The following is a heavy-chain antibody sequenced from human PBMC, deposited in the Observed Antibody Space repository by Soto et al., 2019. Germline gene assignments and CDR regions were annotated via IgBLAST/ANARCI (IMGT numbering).Heavy chain of an antibody. D-gene: IGHD6-19*01. CDR3: ARDLAVAGKGCDY. CDR2: INHSGST. V-gene: IGHV4-34*01. Sequence: QVQLQQWGAGLLKPSETLSLTCAVYGGSFSGYYWCWIRQPPGKGLEWIGEINHSGSTNYNPSLKSRVIIAIDTSKDQLSLKPSSVTAADTAVYYCARDLAVAGKGCDYWGQGTLVTVSS. CDR1: GGSFSGYY. J-gene: IGHJ4*02.